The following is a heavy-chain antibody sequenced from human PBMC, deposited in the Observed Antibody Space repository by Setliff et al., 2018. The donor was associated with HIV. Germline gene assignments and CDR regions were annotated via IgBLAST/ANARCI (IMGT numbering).Heavy chain of an antibody. J-gene: IGHJ3*02. CDR1: GLTFSGYW. V-gene: IGHV3-7*01. CDR3: ARDFRIIVPDVFDI. D-gene: IGHD2-15*01. CDR2: INQDVNDK. Sequence: PGGSLRLSCAASGLTFSGYWMVWVRQAPGKGLEWVANINQDVNDKYYAASVKGRFAISRDNAKNSMYLQMNSLRAEDTAVYYCARDFRIIVPDVFDIWGRGTMVTVSS.